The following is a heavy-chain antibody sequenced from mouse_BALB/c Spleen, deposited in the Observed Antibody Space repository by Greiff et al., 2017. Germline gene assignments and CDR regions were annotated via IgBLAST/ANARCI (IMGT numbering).Heavy chain of an antibody. V-gene: IGHV14-1*02. CDR1: GFNIKDYY. J-gene: IGHJ4*01. D-gene: IGHD2-1*01. CDR3: ASIYYDAMDY. Sequence: EVQLQQSGAELVRPGALVKLSCKASGFNIKDYYMHWVKQRPEQGLEWIGWIDPENGNTIYDPKFQGKASITADTSSNTAYLHLSSLTSEDTAVYYCASIYYDAMDYWGQGTSVTVSS. CDR2: IDPENGNT.